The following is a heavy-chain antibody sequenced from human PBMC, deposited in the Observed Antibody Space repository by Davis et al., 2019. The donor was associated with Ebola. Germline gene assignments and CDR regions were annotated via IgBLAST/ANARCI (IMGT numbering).Heavy chain of an antibody. CDR2: ISSSGTTT. CDR3: AKDISGLARYYFDY. V-gene: IGHV3-23*01. J-gene: IGHJ4*02. CDR1: GFTFSSYA. Sequence: GESLKISCAASGFTFSSYAMTWVRQAPGKGLEWVSGISSSGTTTYYVDSVKGRFTISRDNSKNTLYLQMNSLRAEDTALYYCAKDISGLARYYFDYWGQGTLVTVSS. D-gene: IGHD1-14*01.